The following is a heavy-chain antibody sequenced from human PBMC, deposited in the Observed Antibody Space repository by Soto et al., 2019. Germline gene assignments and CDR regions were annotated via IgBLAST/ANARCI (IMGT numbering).Heavy chain of an antibody. J-gene: IGHJ4*02. D-gene: IGHD3-22*01. CDR2: IYWDNDK. CDR1: GFSLNTNGMG. CDR3: ARRSYYDSSGYPREFDY. V-gene: IGHV2-5*02. Sequence: SGPTLVNPTQTLTLTCIFSGFSLNTNGMGVGWIRQPPGKALEWLAIIYWDNDKRYSPSLKSRLTITKDTSKNQVVLTMTNMDPVDTATYYCARRSYYDSSGYPREFDYWGQGTLVTVSS.